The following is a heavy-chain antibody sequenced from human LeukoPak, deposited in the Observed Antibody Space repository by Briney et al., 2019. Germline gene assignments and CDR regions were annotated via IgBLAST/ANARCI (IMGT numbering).Heavy chain of an antibody. CDR1: GGSFSGYY. Sequence: SETLSLTCAVYGGSFSGYYWSWIRQPPGKGLEWIGEINHSGSTNYNPSPKSRVTISVDTSKNQFSLKLSSVTAADTAVYYCARDPGASIAVAVYFDSWGQGTLVTVSS. CDR3: ARDPGASIAVAVYFDS. V-gene: IGHV4-34*01. D-gene: IGHD6-19*01. CDR2: INHSGST. J-gene: IGHJ4*02.